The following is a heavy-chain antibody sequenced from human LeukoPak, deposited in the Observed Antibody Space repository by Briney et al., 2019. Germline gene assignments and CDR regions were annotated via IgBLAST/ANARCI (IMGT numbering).Heavy chain of an antibody. D-gene: IGHD6-19*01. J-gene: IGHJ4*02. V-gene: IGHV1-2*02. Sequence: GASVTVSCKASGYTFTGYYMHWVRQAPGQGLEWMGWINPNSGGTSYAQKFQGRVTMTRDTSISTVYMELSRLRSDDTAVYYCATVFSSGWYHDYWGQGTLVTASS. CDR2: INPNSGGT. CDR1: GYTFTGYY. CDR3: ATVFSSGWYHDY.